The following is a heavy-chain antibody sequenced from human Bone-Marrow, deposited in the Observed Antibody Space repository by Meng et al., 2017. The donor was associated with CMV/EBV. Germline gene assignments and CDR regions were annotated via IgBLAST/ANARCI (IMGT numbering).Heavy chain of an antibody. CDR1: GHTFTSYY. CDR2: INPSGGST. V-gene: IGHV1-46*01. J-gene: IGHJ6*02. Sequence: ASVKVSCKASGHTFTSYYMHWVRQAPGQGLEWMGIINPSGGSTSYAQKFQGRVTMTRDTSTSTVYMELSSLRSEDTAVYYCARDYVDYGGNGGMDVWGQGTTVTVSS. CDR3: ARDYVDYGGNGGMDV. D-gene: IGHD4-23*01.